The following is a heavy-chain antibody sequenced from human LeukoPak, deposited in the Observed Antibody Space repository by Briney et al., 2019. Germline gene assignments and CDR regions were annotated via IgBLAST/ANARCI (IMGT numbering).Heavy chain of an antibody. D-gene: IGHD1-14*01. Sequence: SQTLSVTCAFSGDSLSSNSGAWHWLRQSRSRGREWLGRTYYRSKWYDYEAVSVKSRITINPDTSKKQFSLQLSSVTAEDTAVYYCARGYDEPNLDYWGQGTLVTVSS. V-gene: IGHV6-1*01. CDR1: GDSLSSNSGA. J-gene: IGHJ4*02. CDR2: TYYRSKWYD. CDR3: ARGYDEPNLDY.